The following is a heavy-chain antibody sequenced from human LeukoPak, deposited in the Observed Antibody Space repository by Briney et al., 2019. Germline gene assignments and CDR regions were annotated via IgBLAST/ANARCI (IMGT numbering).Heavy chain of an antibody. CDR2: IKPTGSET. D-gene: IGHD3-10*01. CDR3: GRFGYEAAVDL. V-gene: IGHV3-7*01. Sequence: GGSLRLSCAASGFTFSDYWMMWVRQAPGQGPEFLANIKPTGSETDYVDPVKGRFTIYRDNAKNLLFLRMHSLTGEETAVYYCGRFGYEAAVDLWGRGTLVTVSS. J-gene: IGHJ4*02. CDR1: GFTFSDYW.